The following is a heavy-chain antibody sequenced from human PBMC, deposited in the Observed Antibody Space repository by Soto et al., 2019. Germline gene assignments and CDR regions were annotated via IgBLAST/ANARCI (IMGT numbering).Heavy chain of an antibody. Sequence: QVQLQESGPGLVQPSETLSLMCTVSGGSISDYYWSWIRQSAGKGLEWIGRIYSSGTTNYIPSLKSRVTMSVDMSKNQVSLRLSSVTAADTAMYYCARERTYQLSGDHVLDIWGQGTMVAVSS. D-gene: IGHD2-2*01. CDR3: ARERTYQLSGDHVLDI. V-gene: IGHV4-4*07. J-gene: IGHJ3*02. CDR2: IYSSGTT. CDR1: GGSISDYY.